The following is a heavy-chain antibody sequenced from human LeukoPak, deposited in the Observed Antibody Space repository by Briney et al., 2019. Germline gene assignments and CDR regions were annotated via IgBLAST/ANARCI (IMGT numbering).Heavy chain of an antibody. CDR1: GFRFDGFA. Sequence: PGGSLRLSCAASGFRFDGFAMHWVRHAPGKGLEWVAGVTWNSGNIGCGDSVKGRFIISRDNAKRSLYLEMNSLRPEDTALYYCAKDVGLGNYYGMDVWGQGTMVTVSS. CDR3: AKDVGLGNYYGMDV. J-gene: IGHJ6*02. CDR2: VTWNSGNI. V-gene: IGHV3-9*01. D-gene: IGHD3-16*01.